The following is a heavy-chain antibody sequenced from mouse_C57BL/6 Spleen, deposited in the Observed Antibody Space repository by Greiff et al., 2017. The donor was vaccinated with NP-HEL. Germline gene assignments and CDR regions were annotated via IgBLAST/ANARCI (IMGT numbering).Heavy chain of an antibody. J-gene: IGHJ1*03. D-gene: IGHD1-1*01. CDR2: ISSGGDYI. V-gene: IGHV5-9-1*02. CDR3: TRGSSFYYYGSSPPFDV. CDR1: GFTFSSYA. Sequence: EVKVVESGEGLVKPGGSLKLSCAASGFTFSSYAMSWVRQTPEKRLEWVAYISSGGDYIYYADTVKGRFTISRDNARNTLYLQMSSLKSEDTAMYYCTRGSSFYYYGSSPPFDVWGTGTTVTVSS.